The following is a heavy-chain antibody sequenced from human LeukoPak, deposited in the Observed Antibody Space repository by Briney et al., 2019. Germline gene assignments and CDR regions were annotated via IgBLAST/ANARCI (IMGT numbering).Heavy chain of an antibody. CDR2: ISGSGGST. V-gene: IGHV3-23*01. Sequence: GGSLRLSCAASGITLSSYAMSWVRQAPGKGLEWVSAISGSGGSTYYADSVKGRFTISRDNSKNTLYLQMNSLRAEDTAVYYCAKGYYDIPFDYWGQGTLVTVSS. CDR1: GITLSSYA. J-gene: IGHJ4*02. D-gene: IGHD3-9*01. CDR3: AKGYYDIPFDY.